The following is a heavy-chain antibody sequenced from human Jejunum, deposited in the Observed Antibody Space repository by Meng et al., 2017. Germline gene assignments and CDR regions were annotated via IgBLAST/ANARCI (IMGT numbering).Heavy chain of an antibody. J-gene: IGHJ4*02. D-gene: IGHD6-19*01. CDR2: IFRTGTS. V-gene: IGHV4-4*02. Sequence: QVPLQESGPGLVKPSGPLSLTCAVSGDSISSDNWWSWVRQPPGKGPEWIGDIFRTGTSNYSPSLRSRVAIYMDKSKNQFSLSLNSVTAADTAVYYCARKGGTYSTGHFPHFDYWGQGTLVTVSS. CDR3: ARKGGTYSTGHFPHFDY. CDR1: GDSISSDNW.